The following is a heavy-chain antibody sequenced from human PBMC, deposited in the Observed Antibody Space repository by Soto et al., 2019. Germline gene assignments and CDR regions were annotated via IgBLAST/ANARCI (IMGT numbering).Heavy chain of an antibody. J-gene: IGHJ5*02. V-gene: IGHV3-23*01. CDR2: ISVGGAST. CDR3: AKSGSGGYRFFEP. D-gene: IGHD3-10*01. CDR1: GFTLGSYV. Sequence: GGSLRLSCAASGFTLGSYVMTWVLQAPGKGLEWVSAISVGGASTYYADSVKGRFTISRDNSKNTLYLQMNSLRAEDTAVYYCAKSGSGGYRFFEPWGQGTLVTVSS.